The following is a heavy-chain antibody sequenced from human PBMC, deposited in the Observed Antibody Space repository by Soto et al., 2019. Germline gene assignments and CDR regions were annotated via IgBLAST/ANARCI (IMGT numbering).Heavy chain of an antibody. Sequence: EVQLVESGGGLVQPGGSLRLSCAASGFTFSSYSMNWVRQAPGKGLEWVSYISSSSSTIYYADSVKGRFTISRDNAKNSLYLQMNSLRAEDTAVYYCARDRGDYPYYYYYYMDVWGKGTTVTVSS. D-gene: IGHD4-17*01. CDR2: ISSSSSTI. CDR1: GFTFSSYS. J-gene: IGHJ6*03. V-gene: IGHV3-48*01. CDR3: ARDRGDYPYYYYYYMDV.